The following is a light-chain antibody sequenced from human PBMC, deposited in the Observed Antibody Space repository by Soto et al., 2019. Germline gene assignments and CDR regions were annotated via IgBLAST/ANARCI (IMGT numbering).Light chain of an antibody. CDR1: QSISSY. V-gene: IGKV1-39*01. Sequence: DIPMTQSPSSLSASVGDRVTITCRASQSISSYLNWYQQKPGKAPKLLIYAASSLQTGVPSRFSGSGSGTDFTLTISSLRPVDFATYYCQQSYSTPLTFGGGTKVEIK. J-gene: IGKJ4*01. CDR2: AAS. CDR3: QQSYSTPLT.